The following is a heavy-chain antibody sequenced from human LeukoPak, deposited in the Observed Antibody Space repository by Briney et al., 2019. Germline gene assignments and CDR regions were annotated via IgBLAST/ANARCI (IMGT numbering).Heavy chain of an antibody. Sequence: PGGSLRLSCAASGFTVSSNYMIWLRQAPGKGLEWVSVLYSDGTTYYADSVKGRFIISRDNSRNTLSLQMHSLRAEDTAVYYCAGAETNGTKLSWGQGTLVTVSS. V-gene: IGHV3-53*01. CDR1: GFTVSSNY. CDR2: LYSDGTT. J-gene: IGHJ4*02. CDR3: AGAETNGTKLS. D-gene: IGHD2-8*01.